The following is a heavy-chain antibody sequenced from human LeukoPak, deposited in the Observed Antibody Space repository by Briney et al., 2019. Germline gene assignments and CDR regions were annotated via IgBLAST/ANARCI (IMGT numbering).Heavy chain of an antibody. V-gene: IGHV3-30*02. D-gene: IGHD4-17*01. Sequence: GGSLRLSCVVSGFTSSSYGMYWVRQAPGKGLEGVAFIRYDGSNKYYADSVKGRFTISRDNSKNTLYLQMNSLRGAATAVYYCARRQKAYGDYRKSGFDPWGQGTLVTVSS. CDR3: ARRQKAYGDYRKSGFDP. CDR1: GFTSSSYG. J-gene: IGHJ5*02. CDR2: IRYDGSNK.